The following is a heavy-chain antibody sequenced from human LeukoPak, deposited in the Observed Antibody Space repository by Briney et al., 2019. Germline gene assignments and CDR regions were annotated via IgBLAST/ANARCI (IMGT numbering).Heavy chain of an antibody. J-gene: IGHJ3*01. V-gene: IGHV1-58*01. D-gene: IGHD4-23*01. CDR3: AAEIYGGNTDCCTFDF. Sequence: ASVKVSCKTSGFTFSRSAVQWVRQARGQGLEWIGWIGVGGGNTNYAQRFQDRVTITRDMSTGTAYMELSSLRSEDTAVYYCAAEIYGGNTDCCTFDFWGPGTPVTVSS. CDR2: IGVGGGNT. CDR1: GFTFSRSA.